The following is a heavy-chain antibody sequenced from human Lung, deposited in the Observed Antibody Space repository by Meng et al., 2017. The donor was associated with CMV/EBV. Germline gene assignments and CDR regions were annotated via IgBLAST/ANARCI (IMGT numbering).Heavy chain of an antibody. D-gene: IGHD3-3*01. V-gene: IGHV3-48*03. CDR1: GFTFSSYE. CDR2: ISSSGSTI. J-gene: IGHJ6*02. CDR3: ARDLVSYDFWSGYSALKGNYYGMDV. Sequence: GESXKISXAASGFTFSSYEMNWVRQAPGKGLEWVSYISSSGSTIYYADSVKGRFTISRDNAKNSLYLQMNSLRAEDTAVYYCARDLVSYDFWSGYSALKGNYYGMDVWGQGTTVTVSS.